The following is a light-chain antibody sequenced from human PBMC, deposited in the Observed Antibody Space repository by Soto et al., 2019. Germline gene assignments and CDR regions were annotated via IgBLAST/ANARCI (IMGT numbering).Light chain of an antibody. Sequence: QSALTQPHSVSGSPGQSVTISCTGTSSDVGGYNYVSWYQLHPGRAPKLLIFAVSERPSGVPDRFSGSRSGNTASLTISGLQADDEAAYYCYSYTGTFTWVFGGGTKLTVL. CDR1: SSDVGGYNY. V-gene: IGLV2-11*01. CDR2: AVS. CDR3: YSYTGTFTWV. J-gene: IGLJ3*02.